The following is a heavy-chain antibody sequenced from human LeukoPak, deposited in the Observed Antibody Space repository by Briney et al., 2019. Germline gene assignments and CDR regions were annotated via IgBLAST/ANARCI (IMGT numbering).Heavy chain of an antibody. CDR3: VKDWYYYDSSGYLEH. CDR2: ISSNGGST. D-gene: IGHD3-22*01. Sequence: GGSLRLSCSASGFTFSSYAMHWVRQAPGKGLEYVSAISSNGGSTYYADSVKGRFTISRDNSKNTLYLQISSLRAEDTAVYYCVKDWYYYDSSGYLEHWGQGTLVTVSS. V-gene: IGHV3-64D*06. CDR1: GFTFSSYA. J-gene: IGHJ1*01.